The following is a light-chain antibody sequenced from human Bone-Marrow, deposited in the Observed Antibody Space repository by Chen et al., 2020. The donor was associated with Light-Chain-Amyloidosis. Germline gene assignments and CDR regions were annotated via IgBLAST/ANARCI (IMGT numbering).Light chain of an antibody. Sequence: SYELTQPPSVSVSPGQTARITCSGDDLPTKYAYCYQQKPGQAPVLVIHRDTERPSGISERFSGSSSGTTATLTISGGQAEDEADYHCQSADSSGTYEVIVGGGTKLTVL. CDR3: QSADSSGTYEVI. J-gene: IGLJ2*01. V-gene: IGLV3-25*03. CDR1: DLPTKY. CDR2: RDT.